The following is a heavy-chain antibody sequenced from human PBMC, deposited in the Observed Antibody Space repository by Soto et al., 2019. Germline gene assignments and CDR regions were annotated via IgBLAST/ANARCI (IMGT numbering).Heavy chain of an antibody. CDR1: GGSISSSSYY. CDR3: ARHRSDQDRYCRGGRCYPRYYYYYYMDV. Sequence: SETLSLTCTVSGGSISSSSYYWGWIRQPPGKGLEWIGSIYYSGSTYYNPSLKSRVTISVDTSKNQFSLKLSSVTAADTAVYYCARHRSDQDRYCRGGRCYPRYYYYYYMDVWGKGTTVNVSS. J-gene: IGHJ6*03. D-gene: IGHD2-15*01. V-gene: IGHV4-39*01. CDR2: IYYSGST.